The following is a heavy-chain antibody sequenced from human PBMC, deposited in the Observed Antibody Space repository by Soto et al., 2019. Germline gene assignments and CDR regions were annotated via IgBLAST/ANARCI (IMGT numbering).Heavy chain of an antibody. V-gene: IGHV4-4*02. D-gene: IGHD2-21*01. CDR3: AASCVACGGFNYYGMDV. CDR1: GDSITNNKW. CDR2: MHHSGSI. Sequence: SETLSLTCSVSGDSITNNKWWSWVRQPPGKGLEWIGEMHHSGSIHYNAPLKSRATISVDKSRNQFSLQLTSVTAADTAVYYCAASCVACGGFNYYGMDVWGQGTTVTVSS. J-gene: IGHJ6*02.